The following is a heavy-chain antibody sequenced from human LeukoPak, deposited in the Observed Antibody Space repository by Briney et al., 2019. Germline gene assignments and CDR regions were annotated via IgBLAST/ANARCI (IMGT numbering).Heavy chain of an antibody. J-gene: IGHJ6*03. CDR3: AREGGGTDYYYYYMDV. Sequence: ASVKASCKISGSTLSELSMHWVRQAPGKGLEWLGWMNPNSGNTGYAQKFQGRVTITRNTSISTAYMELSSLRSEDTAVYYCAREGGGTDYYYYYMDVWGKGTTVTVSS. CDR1: GSTLSELS. D-gene: IGHD2-15*01. CDR2: MNPNSGNT. V-gene: IGHV1-8*03.